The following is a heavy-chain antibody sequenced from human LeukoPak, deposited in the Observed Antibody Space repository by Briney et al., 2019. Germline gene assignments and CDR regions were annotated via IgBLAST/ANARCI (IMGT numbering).Heavy chain of an antibody. CDR2: INHSGSA. J-gene: IGHJ6*02. CDR3: ARVGANGSGSPYYGMDV. CDR1: GGSFSGYY. Sequence: SETLSLTCAVSGGSFSGYYWTWIRQPPGKGLEWIGEINHSGSANYNPSLKSRVTISVDTSKNQFSLKLSSVTAADTAVYYCARVGANGSGSPYYGMDVWGQGTTVTVSS. D-gene: IGHD3-10*01. V-gene: IGHV4-34*01.